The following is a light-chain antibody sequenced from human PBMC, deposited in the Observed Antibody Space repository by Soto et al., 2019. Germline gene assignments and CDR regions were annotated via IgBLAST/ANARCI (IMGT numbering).Light chain of an antibody. V-gene: IGKV3-20*01. Sequence: ELVLTQSPGTLSLSPGEKATLYCRASQSVSSNYLAWYQQKPGQAPRLLIYAASSRATGIPDRFSSSGSGTGFTLTIGRLEPEDLAVYYCQHYGSSLGTFGQGTKVDIK. CDR1: QSVSSNY. CDR3: QHYGSSLGT. J-gene: IGKJ1*01. CDR2: AAS.